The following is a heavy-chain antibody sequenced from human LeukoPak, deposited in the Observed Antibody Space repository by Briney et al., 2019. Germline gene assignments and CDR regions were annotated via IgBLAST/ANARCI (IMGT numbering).Heavy chain of an antibody. J-gene: IGHJ4*02. CDR3: AKAPEYYYDSSGYYYQ. Sequence: GGSLRLSCAASGFTFSSYAMSWVRQAPGKGLEWVSAISGSGGSTYYADSVKGQFTISRDNSKNTLYLQMNSLRAEDTAVYYCAKAPEYYYDSSGYYYQWGQGTLVTVSS. CDR2: ISGSGGST. CDR1: GFTFSSYA. D-gene: IGHD3-22*01. V-gene: IGHV3-23*01.